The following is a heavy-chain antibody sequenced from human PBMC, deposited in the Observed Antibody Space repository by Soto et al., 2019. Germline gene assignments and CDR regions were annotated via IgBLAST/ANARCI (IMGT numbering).Heavy chain of an antibody. CDR3: ARAPLTGRNWFDP. CDR2: INPSSGST. CDR1: GYTFTSYY. D-gene: IGHD7-27*01. Sequence: ASVKVSCKASGYTFTSYYMHWVRQAPGQGLEWMGRINPSSGSTNYAQKFQGWVTMTRDTSISTAYMELSRLRSDDTAVYYCARAPLTGRNWFDPWGQGTLVTVSS. J-gene: IGHJ5*02. V-gene: IGHV1-2*04.